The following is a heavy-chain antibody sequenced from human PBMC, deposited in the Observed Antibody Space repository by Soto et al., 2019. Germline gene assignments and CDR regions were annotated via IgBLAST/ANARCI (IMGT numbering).Heavy chain of an antibody. CDR2: IIPIFGTA. CDR3: ARDRDGYNRRRYYGMDV. Sequence: VASVKVSCKASGGTFSSYAISWVRQAPGQGLEWMGGIIPIFGTANYAQKFQGRVTITADESTSTAYMELSSLRSEDTAVYYCARDRDGYNRRRYYGMDVWGQGTTVTVSS. J-gene: IGHJ6*02. D-gene: IGHD5-12*01. CDR1: GGTFSSYA. V-gene: IGHV1-69*13.